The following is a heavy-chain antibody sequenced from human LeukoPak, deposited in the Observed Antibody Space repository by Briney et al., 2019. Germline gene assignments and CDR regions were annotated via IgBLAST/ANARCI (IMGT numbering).Heavy chain of an antibody. D-gene: IGHD4-17*01. V-gene: IGHV3-66*01. Sequence: PGGFLRLSCAASGFTVSSNYMSWVRQAPGKGLEWVSVIYSGGSTYYADSVKGRFTISRDNSKNTLYLQMNSLRAEDTAEYYCARDSYGDYEDYWGQGTLVTVSS. CDR1: GFTVSSNY. CDR2: IYSGGST. J-gene: IGHJ4*02. CDR3: ARDSYGDYEDY.